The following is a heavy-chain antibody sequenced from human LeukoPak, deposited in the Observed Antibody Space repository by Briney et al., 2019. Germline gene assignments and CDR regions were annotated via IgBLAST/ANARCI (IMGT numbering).Heavy chain of an antibody. CDR1: GFTFADYA. J-gene: IGHJ4*02. CDR2: ISSDGNTK. CDR3: VRDLTSGARFDF. Sequence: GGSLRLSCVASGFTFADYAFNWVRQAPGKGMEWLAIISSDGNTKSYADKMKGRFSISRDNFRDTVFLEVSTLRPEDTGLYYCVRDLTSGARFDFWGQGTLVTVSA. V-gene: IGHV3-30*04. D-gene: IGHD3-9*01.